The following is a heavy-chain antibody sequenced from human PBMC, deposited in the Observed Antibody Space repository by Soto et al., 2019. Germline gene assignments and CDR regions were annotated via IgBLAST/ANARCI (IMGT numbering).Heavy chain of an antibody. V-gene: IGHV1-3*01. Sequence: GASVKVSCKASGYIFTEYAMHWVRQAPGQRLEWMGWINVGNGNTKYSQNFQARVTITRDTSASTAYMDLSSLRSEDTAVYYCARGAGYCGGDCWNDYYYAMDVWGQGTTVTVSS. CDR2: INVGNGNT. CDR1: GYIFTEYA. D-gene: IGHD2-21*02. J-gene: IGHJ6*02. CDR3: ARGAGYCGGDCWNDYYYAMDV.